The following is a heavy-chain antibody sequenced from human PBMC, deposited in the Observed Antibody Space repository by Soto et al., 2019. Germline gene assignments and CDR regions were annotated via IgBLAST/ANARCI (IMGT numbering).Heavy chain of an antibody. CDR1: GYTFTSYG. CDR3: ARVSSGWYPLDY. D-gene: IGHD6-19*01. CDR2: ISTYNGNT. V-gene: IGHV1-18*01. J-gene: IGHJ4*02. Sequence: ASVKVSCKASGYTFTSYGISWVRQAPGQGLEWKGRISTYNGNTNYAQKLQGRVTMTTDTSTSTAYMELRSLRSDDTAVYYCARVSSGWYPLDYWGQGTLVTVSS.